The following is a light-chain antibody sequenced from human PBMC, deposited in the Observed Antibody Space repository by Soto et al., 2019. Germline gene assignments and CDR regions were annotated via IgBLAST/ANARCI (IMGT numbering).Light chain of an antibody. V-gene: IGKV1-5*03. CDR1: QTISSW. J-gene: IGKJ1*01. Sequence: DIQMTQSPSTLSGSVGDRVTIPCRASQTISSWLAWYQQKPGKAPKLLIYKASTLKSGVPSRFSGSVSGTEFTLTISSLQPDDFATYYCQHYNSYSEAFGQGTKVDI. CDR3: QHYNSYSEA. CDR2: KAS.